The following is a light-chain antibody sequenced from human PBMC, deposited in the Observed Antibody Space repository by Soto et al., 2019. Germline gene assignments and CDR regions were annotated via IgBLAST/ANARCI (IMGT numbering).Light chain of an antibody. J-gene: IGKJ4*01. CDR1: QRISDS. Sequence: DIQMTQSPSSLSASVGDRVTITCRASQRISDSLNWYQQKPGKAPKLLIYAASSLHGAVPSRFRGSGSGTDFTLTIISLQPEDFATYYCQQGYSTPLTFGGGTKVEIK. CDR2: AAS. V-gene: IGKV1-39*01. CDR3: QQGYSTPLT.